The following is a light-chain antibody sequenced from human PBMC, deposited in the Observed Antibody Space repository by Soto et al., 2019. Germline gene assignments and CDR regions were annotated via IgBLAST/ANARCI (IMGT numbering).Light chain of an antibody. V-gene: IGLV2-23*01. CDR1: NSDVGNYNL. CDR3: CSYAGSSTYV. Sequence: QSALTQPASVSGSPGQSITISCTGTNSDVGNYNLVSWYQQYPGKAPKLMIYEGSKRPSGVSNRFSGSKSGNTASLTISGLQAEDEADYYCCSYAGSSTYVFGTGTKLTVL. CDR2: EGS. J-gene: IGLJ1*01.